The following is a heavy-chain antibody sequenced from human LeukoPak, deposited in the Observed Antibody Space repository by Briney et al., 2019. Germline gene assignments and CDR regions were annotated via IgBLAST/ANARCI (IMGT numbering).Heavy chain of an antibody. D-gene: IGHD3-22*01. CDR2: ISASGGAT. Sequence: GGSLRLSCAASRFTLDNYAMGGVRQATGKGLEWVSGISASGGATYYADSVKGRFTISRDNSKNILYVQMNSLRDQDIAVNYCAKAPPTMVVVGITYFDYWGQGTLVAVSS. CDR1: RFTLDNYA. CDR3: AKAPPTMVVVGITYFDY. J-gene: IGHJ4*02. V-gene: IGHV3-23*01.